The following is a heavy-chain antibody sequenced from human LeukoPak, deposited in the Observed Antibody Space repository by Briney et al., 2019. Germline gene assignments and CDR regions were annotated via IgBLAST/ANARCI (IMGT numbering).Heavy chain of an antibody. J-gene: IGHJ5*02. V-gene: IGHV4-34*01. CDR1: GGSFSGYY. Sequence: SETLSLTRAVYGGSFSGYYWSWIRQPPGKGLEWIGEINHSGSTNYNPSLKSRVTISVDTSKNQFSLELSSVTAADTAVYYCARDPYCSSTSCPRNNWFDPWGQGTLVTVSS. CDR2: INHSGST. CDR3: ARDPYCSSTSCPRNNWFDP. D-gene: IGHD2-2*01.